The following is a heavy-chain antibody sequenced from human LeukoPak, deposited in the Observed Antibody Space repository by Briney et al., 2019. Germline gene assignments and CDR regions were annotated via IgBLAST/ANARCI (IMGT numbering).Heavy chain of an antibody. D-gene: IGHD5-18*01. J-gene: IGHJ5*02. CDR1: GGSISSSSYY. Sequence: SETLSLTCTVSGGSISSSSYYWGWIRQPPGKGLEWIGSIYYSGSTYYNPSLKSRVTISVDTSKNQFSLKLSSVTAADTAVYYCARVVGYSYGYNWFDPWGQGTLVTVSS. CDR2: IYYSGST. V-gene: IGHV4-39*07. CDR3: ARVVGYSYGYNWFDP.